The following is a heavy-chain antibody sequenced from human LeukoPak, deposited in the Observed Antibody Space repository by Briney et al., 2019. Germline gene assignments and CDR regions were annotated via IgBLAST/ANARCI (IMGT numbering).Heavy chain of an antibody. CDR3: AKAALVGTHYFDH. CDR1: GGIFSSYA. J-gene: IGHJ4*02. V-gene: IGHV1-69*06. D-gene: IGHD3-3*02. CDR2: IITVFGTA. Sequence: SVKVSCKASGGIFSSYAISWVRQAPGQGLEWMGRIITVFGTANYAQKFEGRVTIIADKSASTVYMELSSLRSEDSAVYYCAKAALVGTHYFDHWGQGTLVTVSS.